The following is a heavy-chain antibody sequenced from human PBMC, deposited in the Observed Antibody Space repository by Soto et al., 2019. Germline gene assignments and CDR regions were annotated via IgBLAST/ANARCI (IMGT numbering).Heavy chain of an antibody. Sequence: EVQLVESGGGLVQPGGSLRLSCAASGFTFSSYAMQWVRQAPGKGLEYVSAISSNGGSTYYANSVKGRFTISRDNSKNTLYLQMGSLRAEDMAVYYCARNLYSSYGMDVWGQGTTVTVSS. CDR1: GFTFSSYA. D-gene: IGHD6-19*01. V-gene: IGHV3-64*01. CDR3: ARNLYSSYGMDV. J-gene: IGHJ6*02. CDR2: ISSNGGST.